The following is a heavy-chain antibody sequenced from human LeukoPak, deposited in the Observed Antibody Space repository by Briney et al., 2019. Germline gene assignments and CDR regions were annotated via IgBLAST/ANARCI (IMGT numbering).Heavy chain of an antibody. CDR3: ARDKGSATMVRGVKEYDAFDI. D-gene: IGHD3-10*01. CDR1: GYTFTGYY. CDR2: INPNSGGT. Sequence: ASVKVSCKASGYTFTGYYMHWVRQAPGQGLEWMGWINPNSGGTNYAQKFQGRVTMTRDTSISTAYMELSRLRSDDTAVYYCARDKGSATMVRGVKEYDAFDIWGQGTMVTVSS. J-gene: IGHJ3*02. V-gene: IGHV1-2*02.